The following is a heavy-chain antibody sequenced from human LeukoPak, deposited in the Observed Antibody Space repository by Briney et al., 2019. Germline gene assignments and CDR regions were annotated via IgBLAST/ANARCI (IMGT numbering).Heavy chain of an antibody. D-gene: IGHD3-10*01. J-gene: IGHJ4*02. Sequence: GESLKISCKGSGSSISSYWSGWVRQMPGKGLEWIGIIYHGDSDTRYISSFHGQGTISAAKSIRTAYLQSSSLKASDTAMYYRARRVYYGSGGPNLDYWGQGTLVTVSS. CDR2: IYHGDSDT. CDR3: ARRVYYGSGGPNLDY. V-gene: IGHV5-51*01. CDR1: GSSISSYW.